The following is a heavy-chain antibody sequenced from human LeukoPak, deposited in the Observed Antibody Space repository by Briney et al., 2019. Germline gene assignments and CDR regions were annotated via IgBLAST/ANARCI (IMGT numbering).Heavy chain of an antibody. Sequence: SETLSLTCTVSGDSISSSSYYWGWIRQPPGKGLEWIGSIYHSGSTYYNPSLKSRVTISVDTSKNQFSLKLSSVTAADTAVYYCWGAGTIFGVVTFDYWGQGTLVTVSS. CDR1: GDSISSSSYY. D-gene: IGHD3-3*01. CDR2: IYHSGST. CDR3: WGAGTIFGVVTFDY. J-gene: IGHJ4*02. V-gene: IGHV4-39*07.